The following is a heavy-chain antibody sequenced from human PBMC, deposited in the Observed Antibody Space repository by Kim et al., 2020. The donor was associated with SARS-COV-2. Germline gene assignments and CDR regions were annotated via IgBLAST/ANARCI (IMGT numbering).Heavy chain of an antibody. D-gene: IGHD2-15*01. CDR3: ARDSSYCSGGSCYSVKGVAFDI. CDR2: IYYSGST. Sequence: SETLSLTCTVSGGSISSYYWSWIRQPPGKGLEWIGYIYYSGSTNYNPSLKSRVTISVDTSKNQFSLKLSSVTAADTAVYYCARDSSYCSGGSCYSVKGVAFDIWGQGTMVTVSS. J-gene: IGHJ3*02. V-gene: IGHV4-59*13. CDR1: GGSISSYY.